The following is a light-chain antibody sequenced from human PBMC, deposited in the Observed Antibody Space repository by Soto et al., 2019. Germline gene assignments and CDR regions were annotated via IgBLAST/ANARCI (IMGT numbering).Light chain of an antibody. CDR1: QSVSSSF. V-gene: IGKV3-20*01. CDR3: QQYGSSPRT. J-gene: IGKJ3*01. CDR2: GAS. Sequence: EIVLTQSPGTLSLSPGERATLSCRASQSVSSSFLAWYQQKPGQAPRLLIYGASSRATGIPDRFSGSGSGTDFTLPISRLEPEDFAVYYCQQYGSSPRTFGPGTTVDI.